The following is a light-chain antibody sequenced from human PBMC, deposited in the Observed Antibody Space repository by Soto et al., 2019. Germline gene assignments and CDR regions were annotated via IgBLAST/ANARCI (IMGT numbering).Light chain of an antibody. CDR2: AAS. CDR1: QTISTY. V-gene: IGKV1-39*01. J-gene: IGKJ1*01. CDR3: QQSYSTPRT. Sequence: DIQMTQSPSSLSASVGDRVTITCRASQTISTYFSWYQQKPGKAPELLIYAASSLQSGVPSRFSGSGSGTDFTLTISSLQPEDFATYYCQQSYSTPRTFGQGTEVEIK.